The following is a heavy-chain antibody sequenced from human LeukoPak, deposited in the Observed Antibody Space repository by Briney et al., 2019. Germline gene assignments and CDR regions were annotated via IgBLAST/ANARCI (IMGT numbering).Heavy chain of an antibody. CDR3: AREANYYGSGSYFEGTFDY. CDR2: IYSSGTT. J-gene: IGHJ4*02. D-gene: IGHD3-10*01. V-gene: IGHV4-59*01. Sequence: SETLSLTCTVSCVSISTYYWSWIRQPPGKGLEWIGYIYSSGTTNYNPSLKSRVTISIDTSKNEFSLRLTSVTAADTAVYYCAREANYYGSGSYFEGTFDYWGQGSLVTVSS. CDR1: CVSISTYY.